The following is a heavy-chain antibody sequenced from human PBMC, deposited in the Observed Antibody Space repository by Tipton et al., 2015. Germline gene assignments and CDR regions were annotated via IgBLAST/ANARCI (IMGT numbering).Heavy chain of an antibody. D-gene: IGHD4-17*01. Sequence: TLSLTCAVSAYPISTDYYWVWIRQPPGKGLEWIGTISHSGSTYYNPSLKSRVIISVDTSKNQFSLTVTSVTAADTAVYYCARSRYTVTPDSWGQGTLVTVSS. CDR3: ARSRYTVTPDS. CDR2: ISHSGST. CDR1: AYPISTDYY. J-gene: IGHJ4*02. V-gene: IGHV4-38-2*01.